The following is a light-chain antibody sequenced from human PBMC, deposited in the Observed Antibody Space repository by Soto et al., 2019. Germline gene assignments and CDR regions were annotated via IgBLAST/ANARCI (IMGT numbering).Light chain of an antibody. V-gene: IGKV3-20*01. J-gene: IGKJ5*01. Sequence: PGERATLSCRASQSVNTNSLVXYQXKXGXXXRXXXYGASTRATGIPDRFSGTGYGTDFTLTISRLEPEDFAVYYCQQFGNSPITFGQGKRLEIK. CDR1: QSVNTNS. CDR3: QQFGNSPIT. CDR2: GAS.